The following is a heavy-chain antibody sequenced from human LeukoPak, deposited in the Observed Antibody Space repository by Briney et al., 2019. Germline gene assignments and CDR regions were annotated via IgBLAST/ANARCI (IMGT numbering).Heavy chain of an antibody. CDR3: SRGSGWLSVY. J-gene: IGHJ4*02. CDR2: ISGGTT. D-gene: IGHD6-19*01. CDR1: GFTFGDNL. Sequence: GGSLRLSCTAPGFTFGDNLMSWFRQAPGKGLEWIGFISGGTTEYAASVKGRFTISRDDSTSIAYLQMNSLTTEDTAVYYCSRGSGWLSVYWGQGTLVTVSS. V-gene: IGHV3-49*03.